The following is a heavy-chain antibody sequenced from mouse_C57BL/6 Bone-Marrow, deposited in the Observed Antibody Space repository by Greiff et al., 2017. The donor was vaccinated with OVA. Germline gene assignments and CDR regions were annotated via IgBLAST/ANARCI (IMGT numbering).Heavy chain of an antibody. D-gene: IGHD3-2*02. V-gene: IGHV1-52*01. Sequence: VQLQQPGAELVRPGSSVKLSCKASGYTFTSYWMHWVKQRPIQGLEWIGNIDPSDSETHSNQKFKDKATLTVDKSSSTAYMQLSSLTSEDSAVYCGARTATKATRYFDYWGQGTTLTVSS. J-gene: IGHJ2*01. CDR3: ARTATKATRYFDY. CDR2: IDPSDSET. CDR1: GYTFTSYW.